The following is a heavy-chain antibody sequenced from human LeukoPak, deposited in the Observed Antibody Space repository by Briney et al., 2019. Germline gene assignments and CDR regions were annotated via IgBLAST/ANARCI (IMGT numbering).Heavy chain of an antibody. CDR2: IYHSGSS. CDR3: ARAVAMVPAAPFEY. D-gene: IGHD2-2*01. J-gene: IGHJ4*02. CDR1: GGSISSNGYY. Sequence: SSETLSLTCSVSGGSISSNGYYWGWIRQPPGKGLEWIGSIYHSGSSYYNPSLKSRVTISVDTSKNQFSLRLSSVTAEDTAVYYCARAVAMVPAAPFEYWGQGTLVTVSS. V-gene: IGHV4-39*07.